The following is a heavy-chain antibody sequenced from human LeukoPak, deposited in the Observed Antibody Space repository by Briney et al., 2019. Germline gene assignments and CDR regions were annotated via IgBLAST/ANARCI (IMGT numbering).Heavy chain of an antibody. CDR1: GFSVSSNF. D-gene: IGHD1/OR15-1a*01. CDR2: IYSGGAT. Sequence: GGSLRLSCAASGFSVSSNFMSWVRQAPGKGLEWVSVIYSGGATYYADSVKGRFTISRDNSKNTLSLQMNSLRAEDTAVYYCARDGYGNNYMDVWGKGTTVTVSS. CDR3: ARDGYGNNYMDV. J-gene: IGHJ6*03. V-gene: IGHV3-53*01.